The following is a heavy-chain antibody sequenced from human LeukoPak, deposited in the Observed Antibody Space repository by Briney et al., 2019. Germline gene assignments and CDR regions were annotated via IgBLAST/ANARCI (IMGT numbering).Heavy chain of an antibody. Sequence: SETLSLTCAVYGGSFSGYYWSWIRQPPGKGLEWIGEINHSGSTNYNPSLRSRVTISLDTSKNQFSLKLSSVTAADTAVYYCARYITAGQYYDSWGQGTLVTVSS. D-gene: IGHD1-14*01. J-gene: IGHJ4*02. V-gene: IGHV4-34*01. CDR3: ARYITAGQYYDS. CDR1: GGSFSGYY. CDR2: INHSGST.